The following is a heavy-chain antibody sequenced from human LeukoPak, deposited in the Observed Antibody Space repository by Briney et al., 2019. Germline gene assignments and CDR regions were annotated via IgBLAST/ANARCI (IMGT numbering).Heavy chain of an antibody. D-gene: IGHD3-16*01. J-gene: IGHJ3*02. CDR2: IIPIFGTA. CDR3: ARGPPSDYDYFWGSNSSGAFDI. V-gene: IGHV1-69*05. Sequence: SVKVSCKASGGTFSSYAISWVRQAPGQGLEWMGRIIPIFGTANYAQKFQGRVTITTDESTSTAYMELSSLRSEDTAVYYCARGPPSDYDYFWGSNSSGAFDIWGQGTMVTVSS. CDR1: GGTFSSYA.